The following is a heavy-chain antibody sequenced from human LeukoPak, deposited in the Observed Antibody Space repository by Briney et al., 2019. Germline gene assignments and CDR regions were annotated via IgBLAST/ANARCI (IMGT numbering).Heavy chain of an antibody. CDR1: GGSFSGYY. V-gene: IGHV4-34*01. J-gene: IGHJ5*02. CDR2: INHSGST. Sequence: PSETLSFTCAVYGGSFSGYYWSWIRQPPGKGLEWIGEINHSGSTNYNPSLKSRVTISVDTSKNQFSLKLSSVTAADTAVYYCATEVAATNYDSSGYYLWGQGTLVTVSS. D-gene: IGHD3-22*01. CDR3: ATEVAATNYDSSGYYL.